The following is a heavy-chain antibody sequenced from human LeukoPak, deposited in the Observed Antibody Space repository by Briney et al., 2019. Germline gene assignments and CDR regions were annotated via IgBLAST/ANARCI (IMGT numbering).Heavy chain of an antibody. CDR2: ISPSSSAI. J-gene: IGHJ4*02. Sequence: GGSLRLSCAASGFTFSGYSMNWVRQAPGKGLEWVSYISPSSSAIYYADSVKGRFTISRDNAKNSLYLQMNSLRDEDTAVYYCASGTFDYDSSGYNNYFDYWGQGTLVTVSS. CDR1: GFTFSGYS. V-gene: IGHV3-48*02. D-gene: IGHD3-22*01. CDR3: ASGTFDYDSSGYNNYFDY.